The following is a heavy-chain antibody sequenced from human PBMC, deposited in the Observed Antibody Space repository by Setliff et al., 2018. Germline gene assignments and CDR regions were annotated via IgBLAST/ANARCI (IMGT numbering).Heavy chain of an antibody. J-gene: IGHJ3*02. D-gene: IGHD2-8*02. CDR3: ARRGGTAGARAFDI. CDR1: GFTFSSYA. Sequence: GGSLRLSCAASGFTFSSYAMSWVRQAPGKEPEWVSTITDSGRTTYYGPSLRGRFTISRDNSRNTLYLQKNSLRAEDAAIYYCARRGGTAGARAFDIWGQGTMVTVSS. V-gene: IGHV3-23*01. CDR2: ITDSGRTT.